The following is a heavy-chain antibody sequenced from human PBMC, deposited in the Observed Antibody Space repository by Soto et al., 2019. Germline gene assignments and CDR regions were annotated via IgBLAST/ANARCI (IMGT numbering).Heavy chain of an antibody. CDR1: GDSVSSNSAA. Sequence: SQTLSLTCAISGDSVSSNSAAWNWIRQSPSRGLEWLGRTYYRSKWYNDYAVSVKSRITINPDTSKNQFSLQLNSVTPEDTAVHQCARDREILVDGDYYYYGMDVWGQGNTVTVSS. J-gene: IGHJ6*02. CDR2: TYYRSKWYN. V-gene: IGHV6-1*01. D-gene: IGHD3-10*01. CDR3: ARDREILVDGDYYYYGMDV.